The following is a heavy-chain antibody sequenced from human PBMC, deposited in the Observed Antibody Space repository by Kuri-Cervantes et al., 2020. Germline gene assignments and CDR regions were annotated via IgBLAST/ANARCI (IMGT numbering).Heavy chain of an antibody. CDR1: GFTFSSYS. Sequence: ESLKISCAASGFTFSSYSMNWVRQAPGKGLEWIGEINHSGSTNYNPSLKSRVTISVDTSKNQFSLKLSSVTAADTAVYYCARTDIVVVGYYYNGMDVWGQGTTVTVSS. J-gene: IGHJ6*02. CDR2: INHSGST. CDR3: ARTDIVVVGYYYNGMDV. V-gene: IGHV4-34*01. D-gene: IGHD2-2*01.